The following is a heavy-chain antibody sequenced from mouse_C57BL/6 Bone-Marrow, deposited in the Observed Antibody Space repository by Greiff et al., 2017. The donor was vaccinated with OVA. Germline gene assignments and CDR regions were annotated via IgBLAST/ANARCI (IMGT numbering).Heavy chain of an antibody. CDR2: IYPGNSDT. J-gene: IGHJ4*01. Sequence: VQLQQSGTVLARPGASVKMSCKTSGYTFTSYWMHWVKQRPGQGLEWIGAIYPGNSDTSYNQKFKGKAKLTAVTSASTAYMELSSLTNEDSAVYYCIRCGPLRGAMDYRGQGTSVTVSS. V-gene: IGHV1-5*01. D-gene: IGHD1-1*01. CDR1: GYTFTSYW. CDR3: IRCGPLRGAMDY.